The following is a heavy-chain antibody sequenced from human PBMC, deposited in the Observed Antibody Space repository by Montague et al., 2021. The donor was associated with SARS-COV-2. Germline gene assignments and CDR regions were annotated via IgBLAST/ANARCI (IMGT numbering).Heavy chain of an antibody. CDR2: IYYSGST. Sequence: SETLSLTCTVSGGSISSYYWSWIRQPPGKGLEWIGYIYYSGSTNYNPSLKSRVTISVDTSKNQFSLKLSSVTAADTAVYYCARTGLGDYDILTGYTVNAFDIWGKGTMVTVSS. V-gene: IGHV4-59*01. CDR3: ARTGLGDYDILTGYTVNAFDI. CDR1: GGSISSYY. J-gene: IGHJ3*02. D-gene: IGHD3-9*01.